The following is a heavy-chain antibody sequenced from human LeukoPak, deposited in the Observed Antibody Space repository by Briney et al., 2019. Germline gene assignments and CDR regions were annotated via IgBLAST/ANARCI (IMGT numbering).Heavy chain of an antibody. CDR2: ISGSGGST. CDR3: ARDDTAPTYYYDSSGYSG. J-gene: IGHJ4*02. CDR1: GFTFSSYA. Sequence: GGSLRLSCAASGFTFSSYAMSWVRQAPGKGLEWVSAISGSGGSTYYADSVKGRFTISRDNAKNSLYLQMNSLRAEDTAVYYCARDDTAPTYYYDSSGYSGWGQGTLVTVSS. D-gene: IGHD3-22*01. V-gene: IGHV3-23*01.